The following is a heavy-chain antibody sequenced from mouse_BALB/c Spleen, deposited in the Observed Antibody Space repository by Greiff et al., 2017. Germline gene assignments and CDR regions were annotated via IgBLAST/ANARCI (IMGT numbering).Heavy chain of an antibody. J-gene: IGHJ2*01. V-gene: IGHV1S22*01. CDR3: ARRGRLDY. CDR1: GYTFTSYW. D-gene: IGHD3-3*01. Sequence: LQQPGSELVRPGASVKLSCKASGYTFTSYWMYWVKQRPGQGLEWIGNIYPGSGSTNYDEKFKSKATLTADKSSSTAYMQLSSLTSEDSAVYFCARRGRLDYWGQGTTVTVSA. CDR2: IYPGSGST.